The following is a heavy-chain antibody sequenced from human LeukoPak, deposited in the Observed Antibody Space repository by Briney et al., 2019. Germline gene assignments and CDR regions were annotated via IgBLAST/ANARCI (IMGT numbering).Heavy chain of an antibody. J-gene: IGHJ5*02. V-gene: IGHV4-39*07. CDR2: INHSGST. D-gene: IGHD3-16*01. Sequence: SETLPLTCTVSGGSISSSSYPWGWIRQPPGKGLEWIGEINHSGSTNYNPSLKSRVTISVDTSKNQFSLKLSSVTAADTAVYYCARVPLGGWFDPWGQGTLVTVSS. CDR1: GGSISSSSYP. CDR3: ARVPLGGWFDP.